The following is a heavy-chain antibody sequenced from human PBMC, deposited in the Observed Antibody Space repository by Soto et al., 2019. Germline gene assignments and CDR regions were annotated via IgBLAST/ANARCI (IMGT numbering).Heavy chain of an antibody. CDR2: ISRRGTYT. V-gene: IGHV3-11*06. D-gene: IGHD6-19*01. CDR3: ARDLDYSGWPLDLFDY. J-gene: IGHJ4*02. Sequence: GGSLRLSCEVSGLSFSDSFMAWIRQAPGKGLEWVSHISRRGTYTNYADAVKGRFTISRDNAKNSLYLQMNSLRADDTAVYFCARDLDYSGWPLDLFDYWGQGALVTVSS. CDR1: GLSFSDSF.